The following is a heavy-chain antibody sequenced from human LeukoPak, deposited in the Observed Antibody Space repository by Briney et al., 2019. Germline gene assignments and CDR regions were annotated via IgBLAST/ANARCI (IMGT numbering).Heavy chain of an antibody. CDR3: ARGLNPEYYGSGRSAFDI. J-gene: IGHJ3*02. CDR1: GYTFTSYD. D-gene: IGHD3-10*01. CDR2: MNPNSGNT. Sequence: ASVKVSCKASGYTFTSYDINWVRQATGQGLGWMGWMNPNSGNTGYAQKFQGRVTMTRNTSISTAYMELSSLRSEDTAVYYCARGLNPEYYGSGRSAFDIWGQGTMVTVSS. V-gene: IGHV1-8*01.